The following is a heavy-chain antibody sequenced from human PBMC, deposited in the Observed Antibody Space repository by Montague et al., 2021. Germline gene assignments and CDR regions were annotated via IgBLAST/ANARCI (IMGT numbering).Heavy chain of an antibody. CDR2: IHTTGSS. V-gene: IGHV4-61*01. CDR1: GGSISSGSYY. CDR3: GRDYWGSIDY. Sequence: SETLSLTCTVSGGSISSGSYYWSWIRQPAGKGLEWIGYIHTTGSSNYNPSLKSRVTISMDTSKNQFSLNPGSVTAADTAFYFCGRDYWGSIDYWGHGIMVTVSS. D-gene: IGHD7-27*01. J-gene: IGHJ4*03.